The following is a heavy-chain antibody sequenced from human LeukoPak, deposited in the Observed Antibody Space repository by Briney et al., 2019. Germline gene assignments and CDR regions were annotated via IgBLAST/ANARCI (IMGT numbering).Heavy chain of an antibody. J-gene: IGHJ6*03. Sequence: SETLSLTCTVSGGSISSYYWSWIRQPPGKGLEWIGYIYYSGSTNYNPSLKSRVTISVDTSKNQFSLKLSSVTAADTAVYYCARDNLDYYGSGGKYYYYYYMDVWGKGTTVTISS. CDR2: IYYSGST. CDR3: ARDNLDYYGSGGKYYYYYYMDV. CDR1: GGSISSYY. V-gene: IGHV4-59*12. D-gene: IGHD3-10*01.